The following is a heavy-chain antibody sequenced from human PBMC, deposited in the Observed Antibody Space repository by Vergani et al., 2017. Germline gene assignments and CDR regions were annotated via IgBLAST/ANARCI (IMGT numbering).Heavy chain of an antibody. V-gene: IGHV4-59*01. J-gene: IGHJ3*02. CDR3: AREVSKCSGSHYAFDI. CDR2: IYYSGST. CDR1: GGSISSYY. D-gene: IGHD3-10*02. Sequence: QVQLQESGPGLVKPSETLFLTCTVSGGSISSYYWSWFRQHPGKGLEWIGYIYYSGSTNYNPSLKSRVTISVDTSKNQFSLKLSSVTAAATAVYYCAREVSKCSGSHYAFDIWGQGTMVTVSS.